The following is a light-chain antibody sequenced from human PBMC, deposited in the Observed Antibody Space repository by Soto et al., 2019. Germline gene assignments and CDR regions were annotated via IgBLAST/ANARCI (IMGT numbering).Light chain of an antibody. V-gene: IGLV1-40*01. CDR1: RSNIGAGYD. CDR2: NNN. Sequence: QPVLTQPPSASGAPGQRVTISCTGSRSNIGAGYDVHWYQHLPGSAPKLLIYNNNNRPSGVPDRFSGSKSGTSASLAITGLQAEDETDYYCQTFDSSLRGWVFGGGTKLTVL. J-gene: IGLJ3*02. CDR3: QTFDSSLRGWV.